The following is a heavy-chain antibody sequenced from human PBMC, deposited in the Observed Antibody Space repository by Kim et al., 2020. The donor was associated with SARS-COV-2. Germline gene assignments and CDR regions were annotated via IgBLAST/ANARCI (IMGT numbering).Heavy chain of an antibody. J-gene: IGHJ4*02. CDR3: ARIRVVRGVIIEGYYFDY. D-gene: IGHD3-10*01. V-gene: IGHV4-31*02. Sequence: KSRVTITVDTTKNQFTLKLSSVTAADTAVYYCARIRVVRGVIIEGYYFDYWGQGTLVTVSS.